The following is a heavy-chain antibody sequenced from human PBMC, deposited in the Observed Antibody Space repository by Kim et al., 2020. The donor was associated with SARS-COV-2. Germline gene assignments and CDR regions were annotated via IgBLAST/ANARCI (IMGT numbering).Heavy chain of an antibody. V-gene: IGHV2-5*02. Sequence: SGPTLVNPTQTLTLTCTFSGFSLSTTGVGVGWIRQPPGKALEGLAVIYGDNDQRYSPSLKSRLTITKDTSKNQVVLTMTIMDPGDTATYYCTRRNQLGYHYYGMDVWGQGTTVTVSS. J-gene: IGHJ6*02. CDR3: TRRNQLGYHYYGMDV. D-gene: IGHD6-13*01. CDR1: GFSLSTTGVG. CDR2: IYGDNDQ.